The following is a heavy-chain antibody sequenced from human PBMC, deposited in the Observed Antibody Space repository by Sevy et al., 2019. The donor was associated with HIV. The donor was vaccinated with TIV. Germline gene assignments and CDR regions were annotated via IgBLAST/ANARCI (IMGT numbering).Heavy chain of an antibody. V-gene: IGHV1-2*02. D-gene: IGHD3-22*01. J-gene: IGHJ3*02. CDR1: GYTFTDYF. Sequence: ASVKVSCKASGYTFTDYFMHWVRQAPGQGLEWMGWINPNSGGTNYAQRFRGRVTMTRDTSISTAYMELSRLRSDDTAVYYCASLSGYYYDSSRYYNTDASDIWGQGTMVTVSS. CDR2: INPNSGGT. CDR3: ASLSGYYYDSSRYYNTDASDI.